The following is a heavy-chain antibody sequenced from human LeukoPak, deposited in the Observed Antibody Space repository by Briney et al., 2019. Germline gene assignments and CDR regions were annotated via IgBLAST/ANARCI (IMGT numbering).Heavy chain of an antibody. Sequence: GGSLRLSCAASGFTFSSYSRNWVRQAPGKGLEWVASISSSSSYIYYAYSVKGGFTISRDNAKNSLYLQMNSLRAEDTAVYYCARDPGYCSGGSCYEFDYWGQGTLVTVSS. CDR1: GFTFSSYS. D-gene: IGHD2-15*01. CDR3: ARDPGYCSGGSCYEFDY. J-gene: IGHJ4*02. V-gene: IGHV3-21*01. CDR2: ISSSSSYI.